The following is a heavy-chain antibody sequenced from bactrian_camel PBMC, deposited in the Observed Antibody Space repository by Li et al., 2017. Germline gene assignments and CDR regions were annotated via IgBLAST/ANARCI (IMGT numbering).Heavy chain of an antibody. V-gene: IGHV3-1*01. CDR1: GFQFSDYP. Sequence: VQLVESGGGLVPPGGSLRLSCTASGFQFSDYPMSWVRQAPGKGLEWVAGISDTSALRHYDDSVTGRFTISRDNVKNTMYLEMTSLKSEDTALYRCAKGFGLGQARGQGTQVTVS. J-gene: IGHJ4*01. CDR2: ISDTSALR. D-gene: IGHD1*01.